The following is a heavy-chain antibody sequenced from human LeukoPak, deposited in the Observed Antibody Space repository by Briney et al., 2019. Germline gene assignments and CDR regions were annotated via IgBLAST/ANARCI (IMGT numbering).Heavy chain of an antibody. D-gene: IGHD4-17*01. V-gene: IGHV3-53*01. CDR1: GFFVGSNY. J-gene: IGHJ4*02. Sequence: GGSLRLSCAASGFFVGSNYMSWVRQAPGKGLEWVSVIYTGGSTFYADSVKGRFTISRDNAKNSLYLQMNSLRAEDTAVYYCARDFPPSYGDYDPYYFDYWGQGTLVTVSS. CDR3: ARDFPPSYGDYDPYYFDY. CDR2: IYTGGST.